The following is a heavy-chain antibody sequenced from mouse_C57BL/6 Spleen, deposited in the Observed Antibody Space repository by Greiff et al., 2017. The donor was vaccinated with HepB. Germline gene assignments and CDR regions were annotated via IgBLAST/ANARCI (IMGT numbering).Heavy chain of an antibody. CDR2: IDPSDSET. CDR3: ARANDYDRGGAWFAY. V-gene: IGHV1-52*01. CDR1: GYTFTSYW. D-gene: IGHD2-4*01. Sequence: QVQLKQPGAELVRPGSSVKLSCKASGYTFTSYWMHWVKQRPIQGLEWIGNIDPSDSETHYNQKFKDKATLTVDKSSSTAYMQLSSLTSEDSAVYYCARANDYDRGGAWFAYWGQGTLVTVSA. J-gene: IGHJ3*01.